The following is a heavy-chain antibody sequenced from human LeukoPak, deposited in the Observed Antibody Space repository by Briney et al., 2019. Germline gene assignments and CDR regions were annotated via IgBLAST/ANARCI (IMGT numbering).Heavy chain of an antibody. CDR3: ARDRAAVAGSRYYYYMDV. V-gene: IGHV3-66*01. D-gene: IGHD6-19*01. J-gene: IGHJ6*03. Sequence: GSLRLSCAASGFTVSSNYMSWVRQAPGKGLEWVSVIYSGGSTYYADSVKGRFTISRDNSKNTLYLQMNSLRAEDTAAYYCARDRAAVAGSRYYYYMDVWGKGTTVTISS. CDR2: IYSGGST. CDR1: GFTVSSNY.